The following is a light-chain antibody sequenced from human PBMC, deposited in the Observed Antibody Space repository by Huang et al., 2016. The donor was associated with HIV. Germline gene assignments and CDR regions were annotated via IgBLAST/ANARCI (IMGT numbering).Light chain of an antibody. V-gene: IGKV3-11*01. J-gene: IGKJ1*01. CDR2: DAS. CDR3: QQRNNWPPWT. CDR1: QSIGSY. Sequence: EIVLTQSPATLSLSPGEGATLSCRASQSIGSYLAWYQQRPGQAHRLLIYDASVRATGIPARFSGRGSGTDFTLTISSLEPEDFAVYYCQQRNNWPPWTFGQGTKVELK.